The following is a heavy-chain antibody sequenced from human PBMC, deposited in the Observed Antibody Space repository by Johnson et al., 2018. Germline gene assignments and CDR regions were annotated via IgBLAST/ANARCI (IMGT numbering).Heavy chain of an antibody. CDR2: ISYDGSNK. V-gene: IGHV3-30-3*02. J-gene: IGHJ6*03. CDR1: GFTFSSYA. CDR3: AKIGGGYFDWLLMYYMDV. D-gene: IGHD3-9*01. Sequence: QVQLVQSGGGVVQPGRSLRLSCAASGFTFSSYAMHWVRQAPGKGLEWVAVISYDGSNKYYADSVKGRFTISRDNSKNTRYLQMNSLRAEYTAVYYGAKIGGGYFDWLLMYYMDVWGKGTTVTFSS.